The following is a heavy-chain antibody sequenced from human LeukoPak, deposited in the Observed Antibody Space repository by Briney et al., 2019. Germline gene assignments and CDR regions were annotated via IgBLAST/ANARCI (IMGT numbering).Heavy chain of an antibody. CDR2: VKQDGSEK. D-gene: IGHD3-16*01. Sequence: GGSLRLSCAASGFTFTSFWMSWVRQAPGKGLEWVANVKQDGSEKYYVDSVKGRFTISRDNAKNTVVLQMNSLSAEDTAVYYCATGGAQYYDYWGQGTVVTVSS. J-gene: IGHJ4*02. CDR1: GFTFTSFW. V-gene: IGHV3-7*01. CDR3: ATGGAQYYDY.